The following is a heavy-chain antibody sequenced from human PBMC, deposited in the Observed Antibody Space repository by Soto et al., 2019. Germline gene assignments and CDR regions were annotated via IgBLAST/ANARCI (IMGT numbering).Heavy chain of an antibody. CDR2: IFWNDDN. CDR3: AHTSSGWYSSCFDP. J-gene: IGHJ5*02. Sequence: QITLKESGPTLVKPTQTLTLTCTFSGFSLSTRGMGVGWIRQPPGKALEWLALIFWNDDNYYSPSLKSRLTIPKAISKNQVVLTMTTMDPVDTATYYCAHTSSGWYSSCFDPWGQGTLVTVSS. V-gene: IGHV2-5*01. D-gene: IGHD6-19*01. CDR1: GFSLSTRGMG.